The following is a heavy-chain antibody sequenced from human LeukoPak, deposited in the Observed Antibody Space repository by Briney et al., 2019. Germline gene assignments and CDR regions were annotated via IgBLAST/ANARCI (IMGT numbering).Heavy chain of an antibody. J-gene: IGHJ4*02. Sequence: GGSLRLSCAASGFTFSSYAMSWVRQAPGKGLEWVANINQDGSEKNYVDSVKGRFTISRDNAKNLLYLQMNSLRAEDTAVYYCARQYSSSSPPGDYWGQGTLVTVSS. CDR3: ARQYSSSSPPGDY. CDR2: INQDGSEK. V-gene: IGHV3-7*01. D-gene: IGHD6-13*01. CDR1: GFTFSSYA.